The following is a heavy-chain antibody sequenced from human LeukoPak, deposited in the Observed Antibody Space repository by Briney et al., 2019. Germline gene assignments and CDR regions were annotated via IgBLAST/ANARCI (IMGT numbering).Heavy chain of an antibody. Sequence: ASVKVSCKASGYTFTGYYIQWVRQAPGQGLEWMGWINPNSGGTNYAQKFQGRVTMTRDTSISTAYMELSRLRSDDTAMYYCARAGYCSGGRCYIFDSWGQGTLVTVAS. V-gene: IGHV1-2*02. J-gene: IGHJ4*02. CDR3: ARAGYCSGGRCYIFDS. CDR1: GYTFTGYY. D-gene: IGHD2-15*01. CDR2: INPNSGGT.